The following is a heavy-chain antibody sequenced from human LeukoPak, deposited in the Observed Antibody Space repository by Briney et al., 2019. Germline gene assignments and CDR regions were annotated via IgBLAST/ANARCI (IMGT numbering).Heavy chain of an antibody. V-gene: IGHV3-7*01. CDR3: ARYSSSSKKGFDC. D-gene: IGHD6-13*01. CDR1: GFTVSSYY. CDR2: IKQDGSEK. J-gene: IGHJ4*02. Sequence: GGSLRLSCAASGFTVSSYYMNWVRQAPGKGLDWVANIKQDGSEKYYVDSVKGRFTISRDNAKNSLYLQMNSLRAEDTAVYYCARYSSSSKKGFDCWGQGTLVTVSP.